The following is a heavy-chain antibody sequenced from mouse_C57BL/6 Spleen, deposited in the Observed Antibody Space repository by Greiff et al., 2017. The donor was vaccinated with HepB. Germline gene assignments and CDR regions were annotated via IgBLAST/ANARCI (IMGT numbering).Heavy chain of an antibody. V-gene: IGHV5-6*01. D-gene: IGHD2-3*01. CDR1: GFTFSSYG. CDR2: ISSGGSYT. J-gene: IGHJ2*01. Sequence: EVMLVESGGDLVKPGGSLKLYCAASGFTFSSYGMSWVRQTPDKRLEWVATISSGGSYTYYPDSVKGRFTISRDNAKNTLYLQMSSLKSEDTAMYYCARHYDGYCFDYWGQGTTLTVSS. CDR3: ARHYDGYCFDY.